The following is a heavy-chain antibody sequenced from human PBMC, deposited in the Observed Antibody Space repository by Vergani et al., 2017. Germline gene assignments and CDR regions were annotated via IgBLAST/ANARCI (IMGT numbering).Heavy chain of an antibody. D-gene: IGHD4-23*01. CDR3: ARPQGGGNSYYYYYYGMDV. CDR2: ISSSSSYI. Sequence: VQLVESGGGLVKPGGSLRLSCAASGFTFSSYSMNWVRQAPGKGLEWVSSISSSSSYIYYADSVKGRFTISRDNAKNSLYLQMNSLRAEDTAVYYCARPQGGGNSYYYYYYGMDVWGQGTTVTVSS. V-gene: IGHV3-21*01. J-gene: IGHJ6*02. CDR1: GFTFSSYS.